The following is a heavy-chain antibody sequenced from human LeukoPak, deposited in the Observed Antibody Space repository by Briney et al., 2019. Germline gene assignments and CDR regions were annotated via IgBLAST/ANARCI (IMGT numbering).Heavy chain of an antibody. V-gene: IGHV3-23*01. D-gene: IGHD4-11*01. CDR2: ISGTGHST. CDR1: GFTFSSSA. J-gene: IGHJ4*02. CDR3: VKGGRLQPDDY. Sequence: GGSQRLSCAASGFTFSSSAMGWVRQAPGKGLEWVSTISGTGHSTYYADSLKGRFTISRDNSKNTLYLQLNSLRAEDTVMYYCVKGGRLQPDDYWGQGTLVTVSS.